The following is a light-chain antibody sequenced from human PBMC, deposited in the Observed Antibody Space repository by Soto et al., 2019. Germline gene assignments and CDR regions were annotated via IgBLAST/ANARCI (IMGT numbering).Light chain of an antibody. Sequence: QSVLTQPPSVSGAPGQRVTISCTGNNSNVGAGYDVHWYQQLPGAAPKLVIFGDRNRPSGVPERFSGSKSGTSASLAITGLQAEDEAVYYCQAYDDSLNSCVFGGGTKLTVL. CDR1: NSNVGAGYD. V-gene: IGLV1-40*01. CDR2: GDR. J-gene: IGLJ3*02. CDR3: QAYDDSLNSCV.